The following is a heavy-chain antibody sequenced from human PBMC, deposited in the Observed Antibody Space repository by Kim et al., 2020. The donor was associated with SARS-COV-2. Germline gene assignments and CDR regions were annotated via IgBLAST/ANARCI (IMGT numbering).Heavy chain of an antibody. Sequence: NPSRKSRVTISVDTSKNPFSLKLSSVTASDTAVYYCARVSSDYGSGSFDYWGQGTLVTVSS. D-gene: IGHD3-10*01. CDR3: ARVSSDYGSGSFDY. V-gene: IGHV4-59*01. J-gene: IGHJ4*02.